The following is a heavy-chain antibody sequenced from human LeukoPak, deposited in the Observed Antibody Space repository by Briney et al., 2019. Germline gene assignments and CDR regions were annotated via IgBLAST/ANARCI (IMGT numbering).Heavy chain of an antibody. CDR2: IDDSGNT. V-gene: IGHV4-59*01. CDR3: ARSDYHNSGSHTVFDAFDI. J-gene: IGHJ3*02. Sequence: SETLSLTCTVSGGSISRYYWSWIRRPPGKGLEWIGYIDDSGNTNYNPSLKSQVTISVDKSKNQFSLKLSFVTAADTAMYYCARSDYHNSGSHTVFDAFDIWGQGTRVTVST. CDR1: GGSISRYY. D-gene: IGHD3-10*01.